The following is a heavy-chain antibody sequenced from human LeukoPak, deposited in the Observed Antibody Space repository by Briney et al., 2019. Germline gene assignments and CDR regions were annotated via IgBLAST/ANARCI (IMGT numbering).Heavy chain of an antibody. CDR1: GGSFTGVY. J-gene: IGHJ6*03. Sequence: SESLSLTCAVYGGSFTGVYWSWIRPPPGEGGGWVGEINHSGSTNYNPSLKSRVTISVDTSKNQFSLKLSSVTAADTAVYYCASDFSQPITGTAMFFYYYYMAVWGKGTTVTVSS. D-gene: IGHD1-20*01. CDR2: INHSGST. CDR3: ASDFSQPITGTAMFFYYYYMAV. V-gene: IGHV4-34*01.